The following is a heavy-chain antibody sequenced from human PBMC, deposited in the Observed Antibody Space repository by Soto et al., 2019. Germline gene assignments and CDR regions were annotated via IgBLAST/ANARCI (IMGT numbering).Heavy chain of an antibody. CDR2: IYYSGST. V-gene: IGHV4-39*01. CDR3: ARLREVRGVIDY. D-gene: IGHD3-10*01. J-gene: IGHJ4*02. Sequence: PSETLSLTCTVSGGSISSSSYYWGWIRQPPGKGLEWIGSIYYSGSTYYNPSLKSRVTISVATSKNQFSLKLSSVTAADTAVYYCARLREVRGVIDYWGQGTLVTVSS. CDR1: GGSISSSSYY.